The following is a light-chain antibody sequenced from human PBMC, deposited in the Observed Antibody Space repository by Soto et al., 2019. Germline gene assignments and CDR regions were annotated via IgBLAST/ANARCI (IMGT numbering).Light chain of an antibody. CDR1: NRDVGSYNL. CDR2: EVS. Sequence: QSVLTQPASVSGSPGQSITISCTGTNRDVGSYNLVSWYQQHPGKAPKLIIYEVSKRPSGVSNRFSGSKSGYTASLTISGLQAEDEADYYCCSYADLGVVFGGGTKVTVL. CDR3: CSYADLGVV. J-gene: IGLJ2*01. V-gene: IGLV2-23*02.